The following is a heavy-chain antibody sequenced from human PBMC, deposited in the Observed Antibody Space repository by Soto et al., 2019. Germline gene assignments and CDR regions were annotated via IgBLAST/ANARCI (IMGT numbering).Heavy chain of an antibody. D-gene: IGHD6-25*01. CDR3: ARESHSLSGTWREFFQP. Sequence: GASVKVSCKASGYTFTSYAMHWVRQAPGQRLEWMGWINAGNGNSKCSQKFQGRVTMTRDTSTSTTYLELSSLKSEDTAVYYCARESHSLSGTWREFFQPWGQGTLVTVSS. CDR2: INAGNGNS. CDR1: GYTFTSYA. V-gene: IGHV1-3*01. J-gene: IGHJ1*01.